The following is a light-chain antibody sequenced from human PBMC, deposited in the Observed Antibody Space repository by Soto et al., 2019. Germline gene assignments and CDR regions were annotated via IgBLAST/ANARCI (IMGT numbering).Light chain of an antibody. CDR2: DAS. CDR3: QQRSDWPT. J-gene: IGKJ1*01. CDR1: QSVSSY. V-gene: IGKV3-11*01. Sequence: DIVLTQSPITLSLSPGERATLSCRASQSVSSYLAWYQQRPGQAPRLLIYDASNRATGIPARFSASGSGTDFTLTISSLEPEDSAVYYCQQRSDWPTFGQGTNVELK.